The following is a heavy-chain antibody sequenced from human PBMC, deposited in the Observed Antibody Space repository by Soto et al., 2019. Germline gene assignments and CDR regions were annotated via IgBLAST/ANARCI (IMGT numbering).Heavy chain of an antibody. CDR3: ARDPTYYDFWSGYYPDHFDY. CDR1: GYTFTSYG. Sequence: QVQLVQSGAEVKKPGASVKVSCKASGYTFTSYGISWVRQAPGQGLEWMGWISAYNGNTNYAQKLQGRVTMTTDTSTSTAYMELRSLSSDDTAVYYCARDPTYYDFWSGYYPDHFDYWGQGTLVTVSS. J-gene: IGHJ4*02. V-gene: IGHV1-18*01. D-gene: IGHD3-3*01. CDR2: ISAYNGNT.